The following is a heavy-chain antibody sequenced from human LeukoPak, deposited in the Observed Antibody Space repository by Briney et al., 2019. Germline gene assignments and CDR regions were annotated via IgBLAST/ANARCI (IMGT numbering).Heavy chain of an antibody. V-gene: IGHV3-33*06. CDR1: GFTFSSYG. D-gene: IGHD6-19*01. CDR3: AKEGAYSSGWSNWFDP. CDR2: IWYDGSNK. Sequence: LAGGSLRLSCAASGFTFSSYGMHWVRQAPGKGLEWVAVIWYDGSNKYYADSVKGRFTISRDNSKNTLYLQMNSLRAEDTAVYYCAKEGAYSSGWSNWFDPWGQGTLVTVSS. J-gene: IGHJ5*02.